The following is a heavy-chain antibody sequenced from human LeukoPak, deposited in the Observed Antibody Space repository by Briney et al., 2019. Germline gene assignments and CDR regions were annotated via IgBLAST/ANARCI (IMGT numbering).Heavy chain of an antibody. CDR1: GFTFADFA. V-gene: IGHV3-49*04. CDR3: SRARTGTWPDP. Sequence: GRSLRLSCTASGFTFADFAMAWVRQAPGKGLEWVGFIRSKDYGGTTEYAASVKGRITISRDDSKNIAYLQMNSLKTEDTAVYYCSRARTGTWPDPWGQGTLVTVSS. D-gene: IGHD6-6*01. J-gene: IGHJ5*02. CDR2: IRSKDYGGTT.